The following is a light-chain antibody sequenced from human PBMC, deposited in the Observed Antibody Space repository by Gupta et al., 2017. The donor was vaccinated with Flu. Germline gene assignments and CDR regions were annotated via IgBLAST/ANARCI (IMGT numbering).Light chain of an antibody. V-gene: IGKV1-33*01. CDR1: QDISNY. Sequence: DIQMTQSPSSLSASVGDRVTITCQASQDISNYLNWYQQKPGKAPKLLIYDASNLETGVPSRFSGSGSGTDFTVTISSLQPEDIATYYCQQYDNPFFGGGTKVEIK. CDR2: DAS. J-gene: IGKJ4*01. CDR3: QQYDNPF.